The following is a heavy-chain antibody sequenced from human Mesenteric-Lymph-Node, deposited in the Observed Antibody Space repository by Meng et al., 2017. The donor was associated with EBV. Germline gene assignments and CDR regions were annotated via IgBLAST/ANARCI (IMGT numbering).Heavy chain of an antibody. CDR2: VSHGRST. D-gene: IGHD3-16*01. Sequence: QLQWPGAGPGLVKPSETLSLTCAVYGGSFSDYYWTWIRQPPGKGLEWIGEVSHGRSTIYNPSLESRVTISVDTSKNQFSLKVTSVTAADTAVYYCATVGTYASNIDPWGQGTLVTVSS. V-gene: IGHV4-34*10. CDR1: GGSFSDYY. J-gene: IGHJ5*02. CDR3: ATVGTYASNIDP.